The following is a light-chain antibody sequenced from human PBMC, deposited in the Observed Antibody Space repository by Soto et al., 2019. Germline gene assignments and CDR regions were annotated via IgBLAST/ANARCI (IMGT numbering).Light chain of an antibody. J-gene: IGLJ1*01. V-gene: IGLV2-14*01. Sequence: QSVLTQPASVSGSPGQSITISCTGTSSDVGGYNYVSWYQPHPGKAPKLMIYEVSNRPSGVSNRFSGSKSGNTASLTISGLQAEDEADYYCSSYTSSSTGVFGTGTKLTVL. CDR1: SSDVGGYNY. CDR2: EVS. CDR3: SSYTSSSTGV.